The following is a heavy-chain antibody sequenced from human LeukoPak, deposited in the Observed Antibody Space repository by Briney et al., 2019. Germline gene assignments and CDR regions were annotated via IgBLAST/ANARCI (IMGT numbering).Heavy chain of an antibody. CDR1: GFTFSSYG. V-gene: IGHV3-30*02. J-gene: IGHJ5*02. D-gene: IGHD6-25*01. Sequence: GGSLRLSCAASGFTFSSYGMHWVRQAPGKGLEWVAFIRYDGSNKYYADSVKGRFTISRDNSKNTLYLQMNSLRAEDTAVYYCAEDITPPKAGFDPWGQGTLVTVSS. CDR2: IRYDGSNK. CDR3: AEDITPPKAGFDP.